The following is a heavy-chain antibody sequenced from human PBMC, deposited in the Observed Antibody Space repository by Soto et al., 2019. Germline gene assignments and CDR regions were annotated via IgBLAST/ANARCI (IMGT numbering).Heavy chain of an antibody. CDR3: AKRFAPSGSGWDS. Sequence: DVQLLESGGALVQPGESLRLSCAASGFPFSSYAMTWVRQAPGKGLEWVSTIAISGITTSYADSVRGRFTISRDNPGNTLYLQMNNLGVEDTGIYYCAKRFAPSGSGWDSWGQGTLVTVSS. CDR1: GFPFSSYA. CDR2: IAISGITT. J-gene: IGHJ4*02. V-gene: IGHV3-23*01. D-gene: IGHD6-19*01.